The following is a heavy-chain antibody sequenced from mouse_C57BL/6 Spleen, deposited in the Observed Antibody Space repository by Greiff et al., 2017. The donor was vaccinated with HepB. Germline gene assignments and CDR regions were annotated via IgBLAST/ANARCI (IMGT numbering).Heavy chain of an antibody. CDR1: GYTFTSYW. CDR2: IDPSDSYT. J-gene: IGHJ3*01. V-gene: IGHV1-69*01. Sequence: QVQLQQPGAELVMPGASVKLSCKASGYTFTSYWMHWVKQRPGQGLEWIGEIDPSDSYTNYNQKFKGKSTLTVDKSSSTAYMQLSSLTSEDSAVYYCARAKSYYGYDGFAYWGQGTLVTVSA. CDR3: ARAKSYYGYDGFAY. D-gene: IGHD2-9*01.